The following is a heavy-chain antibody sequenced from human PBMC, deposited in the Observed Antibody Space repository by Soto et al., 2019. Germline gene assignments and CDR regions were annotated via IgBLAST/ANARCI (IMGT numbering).Heavy chain of an antibody. CDR2: ISYDGSNK. J-gene: IGHJ6*03. V-gene: IGHV3-30*18. Sequence: QVQLVESGGGMVQPGRSLRLCCAASGFTFSSYGMHWVRQAPGKGLEWVAVISYDGSNKYYADSVKGRFTISRDNSKNTLYLQMNSLRAEDTAVYYCAKTCDDFWSGYTPGGYYYYMDVWGKGTTVTVSS. CDR3: AKTCDDFWSGYTPGGYYYYMDV. CDR1: GFTFSSYG. D-gene: IGHD3-3*01.